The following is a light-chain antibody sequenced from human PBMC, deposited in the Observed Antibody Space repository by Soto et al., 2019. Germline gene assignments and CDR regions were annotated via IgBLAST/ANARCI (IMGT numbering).Light chain of an antibody. J-gene: IGLJ1*01. Sequence: QSVLTQPASVSGSPGQSITISCTGTSSDIGTYNYVSWYQQHPGQAPKLMIYDVSNRPSGVSDHFSGSKSGNTASLTISGLQAEDEADYYCYSCSRSSGTRYVFGTGTKLTVL. CDR1: SSDIGTYNY. V-gene: IGLV2-14*03. CDR3: YSCSRSSGTRYV. CDR2: DVS.